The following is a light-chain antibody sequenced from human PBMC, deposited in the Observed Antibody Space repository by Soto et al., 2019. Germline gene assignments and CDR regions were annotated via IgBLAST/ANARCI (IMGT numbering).Light chain of an antibody. V-gene: IGLV8-61*01. CDR2: NIE. CDR3: MLSVGTGVWV. J-gene: IGLJ3*02. Sequence: QAVVTQEASLSVSPGGTVTLTCGLNSGSVSTSHYPSWYQQTPGQPPRTLILNIEGRPSGVPERFSGTIIGRRAALTITGAQSEDVSDYYCMLSVGTGVWVFGGGTKLTVL. CDR1: SGSVSTSHY.